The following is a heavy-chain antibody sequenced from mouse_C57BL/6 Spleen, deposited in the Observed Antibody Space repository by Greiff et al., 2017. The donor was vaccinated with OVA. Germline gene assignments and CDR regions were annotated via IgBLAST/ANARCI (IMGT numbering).Heavy chain of an antibody. Sequence: EVMLVESGGDLVKPGGSLKLSCAASGFTFSSSGMSWVRQTPDKRLEWVATISRGGSYTYYPDSVQGRFPISRDNAKNTLYLQMSSLKSEDTAMYDGARREDYDYDGGPFYWGQGTLVTVSA. D-gene: IGHD2-4*01. V-gene: IGHV5-6*02. CDR3: ARREDYDYDGGPFY. CDR1: GFTFSSSG. J-gene: IGHJ3*01. CDR2: ISRGGSYT.